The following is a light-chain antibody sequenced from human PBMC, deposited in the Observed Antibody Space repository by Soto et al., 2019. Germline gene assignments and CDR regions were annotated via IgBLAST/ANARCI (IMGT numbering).Light chain of an antibody. Sequence: EIVLTQSPGTLSLSPGGRATLSCRASQSVSNNYLAWYQQKPGQAPRLLIYGASGRATGIPDRFSGSGSGTDFTLTISRLEPEDFAVYYCQQFASWTFGQRTRVEIK. CDR2: GAS. CDR1: QSVSNNY. J-gene: IGKJ1*01. V-gene: IGKV3-20*01. CDR3: QQFASWT.